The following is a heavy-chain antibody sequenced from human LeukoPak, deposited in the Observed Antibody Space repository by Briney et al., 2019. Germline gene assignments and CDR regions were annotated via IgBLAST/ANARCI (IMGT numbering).Heavy chain of an antibody. V-gene: IGHV4-59*12. CDR1: GGSISTYY. D-gene: IGHD3-10*01. Sequence: SETLSLTCTVSGGSISTYYWNWIRQPPGKGLEWIGYIYHSGSTYYNPSLKSRVTISVDRSKNQFSLKLSSVTAADTAVHYCARDNPHPSVFDYWGQGTLVTVSS. CDR3: ARDNPHPSVFDY. CDR2: IYHSGST. J-gene: IGHJ4*02.